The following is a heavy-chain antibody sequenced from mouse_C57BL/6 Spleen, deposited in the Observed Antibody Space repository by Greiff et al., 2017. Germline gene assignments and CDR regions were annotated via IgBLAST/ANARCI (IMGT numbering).Heavy chain of an antibody. CDR3: ARGAQAGMDY. CDR1: GYSITSGYY. J-gene: IGHJ4*01. V-gene: IGHV3-6*01. Sequence: DVKLVESGPGLVKPSQSLSLTCSVTGYSITSGYYWNWIRQFPGNKLEWMGYISYDGSNNYNPSLKNRISITRDTSKNQFFLKLNSVTTEDTATYYCARGAQAGMDYWGQGTSVTVSS. CDR2: ISYDGSN. D-gene: IGHD3-2*02.